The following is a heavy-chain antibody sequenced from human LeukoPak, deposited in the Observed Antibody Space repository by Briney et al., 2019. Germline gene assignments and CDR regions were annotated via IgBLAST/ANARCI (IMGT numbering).Heavy chain of an antibody. CDR2: ISGSGGST. V-gene: IGHV3-23*01. CDR3: AKDLTLSSTTVY. D-gene: IGHD2-2*01. J-gene: IGHJ4*02. Sequence: GGSLRLSCAASGFTFSSYEMNWVRQAPGKGLEWVSAISGSGGSTYYADSVKGRFTISRDNSKNTLYLQMNSLRAEDTAVYYCAKDLTLSSTTVYWGQGTLVAVSS. CDR1: GFTFSSYE.